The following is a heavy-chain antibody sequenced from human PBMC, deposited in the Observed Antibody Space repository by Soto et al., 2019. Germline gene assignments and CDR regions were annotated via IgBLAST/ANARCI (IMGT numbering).Heavy chain of an antibody. D-gene: IGHD6-13*01. J-gene: IGHJ5*02. Sequence: QVQLQESGPGLVKPSETLSLTCTVSGGSISSYYWSWIRQPPGKGLEWIGYIYYSGSTNYNPSLKSRVTIPVDTSKNRFSLKLSSVTAANTAVYYCAGRSIAAAGPFDPWGQGTLVTVSS. V-gene: IGHV4-59*08. CDR2: IYYSGST. CDR3: AGRSIAAAGPFDP. CDR1: GGSISSYY.